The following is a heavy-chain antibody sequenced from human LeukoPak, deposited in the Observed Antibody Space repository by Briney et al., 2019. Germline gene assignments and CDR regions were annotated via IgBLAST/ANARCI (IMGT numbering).Heavy chain of an antibody. CDR2: FSGSGGIT. CDR3: AKDHDSSEVPHDFDY. D-gene: IGHD3-22*01. CDR1: GFTFSSYA. J-gene: IGHJ4*02. Sequence: PGGSLRLSCAASGFTFSSYAMSWVRQAPGKGLEWVSGFSGSGGITYYADSVKGRFTISRDNSKNTLYLQMNSLRAEDTAVYYCAKDHDSSEVPHDFDYWGQGTLVTVSS. V-gene: IGHV3-23*01.